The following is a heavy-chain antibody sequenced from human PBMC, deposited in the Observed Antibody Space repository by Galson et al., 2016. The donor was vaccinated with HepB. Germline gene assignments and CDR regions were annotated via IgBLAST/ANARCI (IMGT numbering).Heavy chain of an antibody. CDR1: GFSFSSYA. CDR2: ITSGGNT. V-gene: IGHV3-23*01. J-gene: IGHJ4*02. CDR3: STLNPASPYFDY. Sequence: SLRLSCAASGFSFSSYAMSWVRQAPGKGLEWVSGITSGGNTRYADSVKGRFTISRDNSKNTVYLQMNSLRAEDTAVYYCSTLNPASPYFDYWGQGTLVTVSS.